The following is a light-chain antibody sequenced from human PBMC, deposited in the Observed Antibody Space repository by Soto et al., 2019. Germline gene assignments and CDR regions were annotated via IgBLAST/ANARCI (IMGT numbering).Light chain of an antibody. V-gene: IGKV1-5*01. Sequence: DFQMTQSPSTLSGSVGDRVTTTCRASQTISSWLAWYQQKPGRAPQLLIYAASTLHSGVPSRFSGSGSGTDFTLTISSLQPEDFATYYCQHLNTYPITFGPGTRRRL. CDR2: AAS. J-gene: IGKJ5*01. CDR1: QTISSW. CDR3: QHLNTYPIT.